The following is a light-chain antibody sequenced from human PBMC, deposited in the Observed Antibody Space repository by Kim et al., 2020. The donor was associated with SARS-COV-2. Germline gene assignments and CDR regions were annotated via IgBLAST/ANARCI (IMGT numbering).Light chain of an antibody. J-gene: IGKJ4*01. Sequence: LSPGERATLPCRASQSGITYLAWYQQKPGQAPRLLIYDASNRATGIPARFSGSGSGTDFTLTINNLEPEDFAVYYCQQRYNWPLTFGGGTKVDIK. CDR1: QSGITY. CDR3: QQRYNWPLT. V-gene: IGKV3-11*01. CDR2: DAS.